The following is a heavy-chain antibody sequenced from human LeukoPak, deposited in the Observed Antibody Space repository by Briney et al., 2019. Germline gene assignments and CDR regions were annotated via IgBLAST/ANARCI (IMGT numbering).Heavy chain of an antibody. CDR2: IYYSGST. V-gene: IGHV4-31*03. CDR3: AIAHDYSDYVGAFDI. D-gene: IGHD4-11*01. CDR1: GGSISSGGYY. J-gene: IGHJ3*02. Sequence: SQTLSLTCTVSGGSISSGGYYWSWIRQHPGKGLEWIGYIYYSGSTYYNPSLKSRVTISVDTSKNQFSLKLSSVTAADTAVYYCAIAHDYSDYVGAFDIWGQGTMVTVSS.